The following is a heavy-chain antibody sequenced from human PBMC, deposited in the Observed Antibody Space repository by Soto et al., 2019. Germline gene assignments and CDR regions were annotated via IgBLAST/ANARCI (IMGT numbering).Heavy chain of an antibody. D-gene: IGHD3-3*01. CDR3: ARGLYYDFWSGYYYHCYYLDV. CDR2: MNPNSGGT. V-gene: IGHV1-8*01. Sequence: ASVKVSCKASGYTFTNYDVNWFRQATGQGLEWVGWMNPNSGGTGFAPKFQGRVTLTRNTSISTAYMELSSLRSEDTAVYYCARGLYYDFWSGYYYHCYYLDVWGKGTTDTVSS. J-gene: IGHJ6*03. CDR1: GYTFTNYD.